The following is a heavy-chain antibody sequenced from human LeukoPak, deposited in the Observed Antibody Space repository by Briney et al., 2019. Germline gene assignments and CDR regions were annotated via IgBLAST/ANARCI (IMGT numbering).Heavy chain of an antibody. CDR3: ARDSLPYGDYGGSLGY. J-gene: IGHJ4*02. CDR1: GYTFTSYY. D-gene: IGHD4-17*01. V-gene: IGHV1-46*01. Sequence: APVKVSCTASGYTFTSYYMHWVRQAPGQGLEWMGIINPSGGSTSYAQKFQGRVTMTRDTSTSTVYMELSSLRSEDTAVYYCARDSLPYGDYGGSLGYWGQGTLVTVSS. CDR2: INPSGGST.